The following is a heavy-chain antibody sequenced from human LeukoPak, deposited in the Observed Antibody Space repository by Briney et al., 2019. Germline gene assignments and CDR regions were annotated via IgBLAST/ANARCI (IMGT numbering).Heavy chain of an antibody. CDR3: ASEGYYYDSSGYYSVDY. V-gene: IGHV1-2*02. CDR1: GYTFTSYG. J-gene: IGHJ4*02. Sequence: ASVKVSCKASGYTFTSYGISWVRQAPGQGLEWMGWINPNSGGTNYAQKFQGRVTMTRDTSISTAYMELSRLRSDDTAVYYCASEGYYYDSSGYYSVDYWGQGTLVTVSS. CDR2: INPNSGGT. D-gene: IGHD3-22*01.